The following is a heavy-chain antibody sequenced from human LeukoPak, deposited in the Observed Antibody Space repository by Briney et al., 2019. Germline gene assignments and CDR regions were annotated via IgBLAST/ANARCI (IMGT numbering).Heavy chain of an antibody. Sequence: PSETLSLTCTVSGASISNFYWSWIRQPPGKGLEWIGEIYHSGSTNYNPSLKSRVTMSVDTSKNQFSLKLSSVTAADTAVYYCARDSYDFWSGYLSPLDYWGQGTLVTVSS. CDR3: ARDSYDFWSGYLSPLDY. D-gene: IGHD3-3*01. J-gene: IGHJ4*02. V-gene: IGHV4-59*12. CDR2: IYHSGST. CDR1: GASISNFY.